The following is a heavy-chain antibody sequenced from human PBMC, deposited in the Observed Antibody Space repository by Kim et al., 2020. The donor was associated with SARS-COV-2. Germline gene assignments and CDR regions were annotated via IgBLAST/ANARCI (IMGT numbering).Heavy chain of an antibody. V-gene: IGHV3-21*01. D-gene: IGHD3-10*01. J-gene: IGHJ5*02. CDR2: ISSSSSYI. CDR3: ARDGGITLVRGAPGHNWFNP. CDR1: GFTFSSYS. Sequence: GGSLRLSCAASGFTFSSYSMNWVRQAPGKGLEWVSSISSSSSYIYYADSVKGRFTISRDNAKNSLYLQMNSLRAEDTAVYYCARDGGITLVRGAPGHNWFNPWGQGTLVTVSS.